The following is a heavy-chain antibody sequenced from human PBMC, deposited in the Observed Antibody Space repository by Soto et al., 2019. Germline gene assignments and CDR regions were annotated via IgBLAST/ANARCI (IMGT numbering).Heavy chain of an antibody. J-gene: IGHJ5*02. CDR3: ARVPRYTSDIVEVPAVMFEDWFVP. CDR2: IHACNGDT. Sequence: QVQLVQSGAEVKKPGASVKVSCKASGYTFSTYAVQWVRQAPGQSLEWIGWIHACNGDTKYSQKFHDRVTITRDTSASTTYMELSSLRSEDTAVYYCARVPRYTSDIVEVPAVMFEDWFVPWGQGTLVTVSS. CDR1: GYTFSTYA. D-gene: IGHD2-2*01. V-gene: IGHV1-3*01.